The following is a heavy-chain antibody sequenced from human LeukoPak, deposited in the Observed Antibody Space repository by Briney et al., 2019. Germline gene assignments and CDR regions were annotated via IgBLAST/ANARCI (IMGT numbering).Heavy chain of an antibody. CDR2: IYYSGST. Sequence: SETLSPTCTVSGGSISSYYWSWIRQPPGRGLEWIGYIYYSGSTNYNPSLKSRVTISVDTSKNQFSLKLSSVTAADTAVYYCARTGGDSSGPWCFDYWGQGTLVTVSS. V-gene: IGHV4-59*01. CDR1: GGSISSYY. D-gene: IGHD6-19*01. CDR3: ARTGGDSSGPWCFDY. J-gene: IGHJ4*02.